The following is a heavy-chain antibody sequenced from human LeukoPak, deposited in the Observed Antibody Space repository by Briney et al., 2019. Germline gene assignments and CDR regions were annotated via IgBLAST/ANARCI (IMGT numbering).Heavy chain of an antibody. D-gene: IGHD3-16*01. CDR1: GFIVNNKY. CDR3: TRLGPYYFDS. J-gene: IGHJ4*02. Sequence: GSLRLSCAASGFIVNNKYMSWVRQAPGKGLEWVSVIYSGTNTYYADSVQGRFTISRDTSRNTLYLQMNSLRAEDTAVYYCTRLGPYYFDSWGQGTLVIVSS. V-gene: IGHV3-53*01. CDR2: IYSGTNT.